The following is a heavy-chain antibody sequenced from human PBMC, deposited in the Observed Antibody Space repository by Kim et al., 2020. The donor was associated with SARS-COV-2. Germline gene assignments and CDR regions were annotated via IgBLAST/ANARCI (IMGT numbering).Heavy chain of an antibody. Sequence: GGSLRLSCAASGFTFSSYSMNWVRQAPGKGLEWVSSISSSSSYIYYADSVKGRFTISRDNAKNSLYLQMNSLRAEDTAVYYCARDPPRIRYCSGGSCYSLDYYGMDVWGQGTTVTVSS. V-gene: IGHV3-21*01. CDR3: ARDPPRIRYCSGGSCYSLDYYGMDV. D-gene: IGHD2-15*01. CDR2: ISSSSSYI. J-gene: IGHJ6*02. CDR1: GFTFSSYS.